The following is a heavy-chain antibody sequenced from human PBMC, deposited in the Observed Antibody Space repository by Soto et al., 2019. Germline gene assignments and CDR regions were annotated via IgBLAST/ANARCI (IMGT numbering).Heavy chain of an antibody. Sequence: QLQLQESGPGLVKPSETLSLTCTVSGGSISSSSYYWGWIRQPPGKGLEWIGCIYYSGSTYYNPSLKSRVTISVDTSKNQFSLKLSSVTAADTAVYYCARNRRLPGAILTGYFTMLDYWGQGTLVTVSS. J-gene: IGHJ4*02. CDR2: IYYSGST. D-gene: IGHD3-9*01. CDR1: GGSISSSSYY. CDR3: ARNRRLPGAILTGYFTMLDY. V-gene: IGHV4-39*01.